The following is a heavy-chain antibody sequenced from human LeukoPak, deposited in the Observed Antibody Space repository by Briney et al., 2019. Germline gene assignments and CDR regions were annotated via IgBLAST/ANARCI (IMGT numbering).Heavy chain of an antibody. V-gene: IGHV4-39*01. D-gene: IGHD6-19*01. CDR1: GGSISSSSYY. CDR3: ARNSAVATSRSWFDP. J-gene: IGHJ5*02. CDR2: IYYSGST. Sequence: PSETLSLTCTVSGGSISSSSYYWGWIRQPPGKGLEWIGSIYYSGSTYYKPSLKSRVTISVDTSKNQFSLKLSSVTAADTAVYYCARNSAVATSRSWFDPWGQGTLVTVSS.